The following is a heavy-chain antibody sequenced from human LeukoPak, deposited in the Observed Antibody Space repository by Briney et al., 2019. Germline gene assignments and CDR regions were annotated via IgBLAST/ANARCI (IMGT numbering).Heavy chain of an antibody. Sequence: PSETLSLTCAVYGGSFSGYYWSWIRQPPGKGLEWIGEINHSGSTNYNPSLKSRVTISVDTSKNQFSLKLSSVTAADTAVYYCARQYYYDSKGGTFDYWGQGTLVTVSS. V-gene: IGHV4-34*01. CDR3: ARQYYYDSKGGTFDY. J-gene: IGHJ4*02. D-gene: IGHD3-22*01. CDR2: INHSGST. CDR1: GGSFSGYY.